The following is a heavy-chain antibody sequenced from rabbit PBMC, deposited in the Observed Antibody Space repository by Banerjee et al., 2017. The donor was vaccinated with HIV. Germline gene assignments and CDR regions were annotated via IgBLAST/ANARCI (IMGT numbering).Heavy chain of an antibody. V-gene: IGHV1S7*01. CDR1: GFDFSSYY. Sequence: QLKESGGGLVQPGGSLKLSCKASGFDFSSYYMSWVRQAPGKGLEWIGYIDSVFGGTYYASWVNGRFTISSHNAQNTLYLQLNSLTAADTATYFCARSGYSYDDYGDHLWGPGTLVTVS. CDR2: IDSVFGGT. D-gene: IGHD2-1*01. J-gene: IGHJ6*01. CDR3: ARSGYSYDDYGDHL.